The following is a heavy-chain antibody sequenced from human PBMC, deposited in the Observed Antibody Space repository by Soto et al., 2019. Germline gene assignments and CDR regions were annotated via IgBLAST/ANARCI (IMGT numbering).Heavy chain of an antibody. CDR1: GYTFTSYG. CDR2: ISAYNGNT. D-gene: IGHD2-8*01. CDR3: AGARVGYCTNGVCYDYYYYYMDV. Sequence: AASVKVSCKASGYTFTSYGISWVRQAPGQGLEWMGWISAYNGNTNYAQKLQGRVTMTTDTSTSTAYMELRSLRSDDTAVYYCAGARVGYCTNGVCYDYYYYYMDVWGKGTTVTVSS. J-gene: IGHJ6*03. V-gene: IGHV1-18*01.